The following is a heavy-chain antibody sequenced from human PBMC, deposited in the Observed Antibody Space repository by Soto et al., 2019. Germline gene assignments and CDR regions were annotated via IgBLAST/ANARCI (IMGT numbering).Heavy chain of an antibody. CDR1: GYSFTDYH. Sequence: ASVKVSCKASGYSFTDYHIHWVRQAPGQGLEWLGRINPKSGGTSTAQKFQGWVTMTTDTSISTASMELTRLTSDDTAIYYCARGDSTDCSNGVCSFFYNHDMDVCGQGTTVTAPQ. CDR2: INPKSGGT. CDR3: ARGDSTDCSNGVCSFFYNHDMDV. V-gene: IGHV1-2*04. J-gene: IGHJ6*01. D-gene: IGHD2-8*01.